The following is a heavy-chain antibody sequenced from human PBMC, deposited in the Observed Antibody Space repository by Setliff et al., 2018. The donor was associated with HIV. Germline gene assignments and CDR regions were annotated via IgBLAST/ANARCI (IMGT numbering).Heavy chain of an antibody. CDR3: ARGVTDGYSYGNDAFDI. J-gene: IGHJ3*02. D-gene: IGHD5-18*01. CDR2: IYYSGST. CDR1: GGSIWNYY. V-gene: IGHV4-39*01. Sequence: ETLSLTCTVSGGSIWNYYWSWIRQPPGKGLEWIGTIYYSGSTYYNPSLKSRVTISVDTSKTQFSLKLSSVTAADTAVYYCARGVTDGYSYGNDAFDIWGQGTMVTVSS.